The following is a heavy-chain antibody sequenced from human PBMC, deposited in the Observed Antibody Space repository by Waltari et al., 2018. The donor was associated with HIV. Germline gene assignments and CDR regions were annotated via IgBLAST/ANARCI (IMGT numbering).Heavy chain of an antibody. Sequence: EVQLVETGGGLIQPGGSLGLSCAASGLHVGRHCMNWDREAPGKGLEWVSLIYNNNSTYYADSVKGRLTISRDNSKNTLYLQMNSLRAEDTAVYYCARVRSTMGRFQGFDYWGQGTLVTVSS. CDR1: GLHVGRHC. D-gene: IGHD1-26*01. J-gene: IGHJ4*02. CDR2: IYNNNST. CDR3: ARVRSTMGRFQGFDY. V-gene: IGHV3-53*02.